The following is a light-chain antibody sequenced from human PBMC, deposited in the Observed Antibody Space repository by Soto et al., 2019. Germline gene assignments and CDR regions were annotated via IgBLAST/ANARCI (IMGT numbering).Light chain of an antibody. J-gene: IGKJ2*01. CDR1: QSVSSN. V-gene: IGKV3-15*01. CDR2: GAS. CDR3: QQYSNWPPGA. Sequence: MVMTQSPATLSVSPGERATLSCRASQSVSSNLAWYQQKPGQAPRLLIYGASTRATGIPARFSGSGSGTEFTLSISSLQSEDFAVYYCQQYSNWPPGAFGQGTKLEIK.